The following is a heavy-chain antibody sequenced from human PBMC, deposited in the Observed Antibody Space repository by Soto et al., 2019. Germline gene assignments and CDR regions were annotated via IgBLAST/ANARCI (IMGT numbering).Heavy chain of an antibody. CDR3: ARDQLEGNWFDP. V-gene: IGHV4-30-2*01. Sequence: QLQLQESGSGLVRPSQTLSLTCAVSGGSISSGGYSWNWIRQPPGKGLEWIGYIYHSGSTLYNPSLKSGVTLPADKSKNQFSRKLTSVTAADTAVYYCARDQLEGNWFDPWGQGTLVTVSS. J-gene: IGHJ5*02. D-gene: IGHD1-1*01. CDR2: IYHSGST. CDR1: GGSISSGGYS.